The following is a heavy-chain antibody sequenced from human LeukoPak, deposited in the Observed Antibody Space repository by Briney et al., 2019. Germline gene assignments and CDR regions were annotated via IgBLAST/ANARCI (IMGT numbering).Heavy chain of an antibody. J-gene: IGHJ6*02. CDR1: GGSFSGYY. CDR3: ARGHHYYYGMDV. CDR2: INHSGST. Sequence: SETLSLTCAVYGGSFSGYYWSWIRQPPGKGLEWIGEINHSGSTNYNPSLKSRVTISVDTSKNQFSLKLSSVTAADTAVYYCARGHHYYYGMDVWGQGTTVTVSS. V-gene: IGHV4-34*01.